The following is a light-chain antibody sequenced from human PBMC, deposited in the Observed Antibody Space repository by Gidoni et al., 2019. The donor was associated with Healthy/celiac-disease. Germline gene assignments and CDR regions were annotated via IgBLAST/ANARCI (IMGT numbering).Light chain of an antibody. J-gene: IGKJ2*01. CDR2: DAS. Sequence: ELVLTQSPATLSSSPVERATLSCSASQSVSSYLAWYQQKPGQAPRLLIYDASNRATGIPARFSGSGSGTDFTLTISSLEPEDFAVYYCQQRSNWLRTFGEGTKLEIK. CDR3: QQRSNWLRT. V-gene: IGKV3-11*01. CDR1: QSVSSY.